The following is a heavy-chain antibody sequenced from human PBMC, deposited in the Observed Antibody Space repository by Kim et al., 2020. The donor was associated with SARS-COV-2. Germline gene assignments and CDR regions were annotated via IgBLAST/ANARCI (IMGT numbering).Heavy chain of an antibody. D-gene: IGHD3-10*01. Sequence: GGSLRLSCAATGFTFGVYWMTWVRQAPGKGLEWVANIKPDGSETYYMDSVKGRFTISRDNAQNSLYLQMNSLRAEDTAVYYCVGATFYYWGQGSLVTVSS. CDR3: VGATFYY. CDR1: GFTFGVYW. J-gene: IGHJ4*02. V-gene: IGHV3-7*01. CDR2: IKPDGSET.